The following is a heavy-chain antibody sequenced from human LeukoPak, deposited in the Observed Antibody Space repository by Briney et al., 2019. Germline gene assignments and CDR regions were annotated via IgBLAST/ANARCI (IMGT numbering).Heavy chain of an antibody. J-gene: IGHJ4*02. Sequence: PGGSLRLSCAASGFTFSDYWMRWVRQAPGRGLEWVANINQDGSEKYYVDSVKGRFTISRDNAKNSLYLQMNSLRAEDTAVYYCTSSHGDSYFEYWGQGTLVTVSS. D-gene: IGHD2-21*01. CDR1: GFTFSDYW. V-gene: IGHV3-7*01. CDR3: TSSHGDSYFEY. CDR2: INQDGSEK.